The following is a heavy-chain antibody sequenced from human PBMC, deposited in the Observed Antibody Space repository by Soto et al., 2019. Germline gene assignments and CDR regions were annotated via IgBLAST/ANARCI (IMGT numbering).Heavy chain of an antibody. V-gene: IGHV3-30*03. Sequence: QVQLVESGGGVVQPGRYLRLSCAASGFTFSHYGIHWVRQAPGKGLEWLAVISYDGSNKHYADSVKGRFTVSRDNSKNTLYLQINSLRAEGTAVYFCARYSGKYQGPIDYWGQGTLVTVSS. D-gene: IGHD1-26*01. J-gene: IGHJ4*02. CDR2: ISYDGSNK. CDR1: GFTFSHYG. CDR3: ARYSGKYQGPIDY.